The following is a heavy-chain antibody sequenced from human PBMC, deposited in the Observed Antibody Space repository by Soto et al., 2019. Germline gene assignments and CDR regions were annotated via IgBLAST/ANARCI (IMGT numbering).Heavy chain of an antibody. CDR3: ARARLPNWFDP. J-gene: IGHJ5*02. D-gene: IGHD5-12*01. V-gene: IGHV3-7*01. CDR2: IKQDGSEK. Sequence: EVQLVESGGGLVQPGGSLRLSCAASGFTFSSYWMSWVRQAPGKGLEWVANIKQDGSEKYYVDSVKGRFTISRDNAKNSLDLQMNSLRAEDTAVYYCARARLPNWFDPWGQGTLVTVSS. CDR1: GFTFSSYW.